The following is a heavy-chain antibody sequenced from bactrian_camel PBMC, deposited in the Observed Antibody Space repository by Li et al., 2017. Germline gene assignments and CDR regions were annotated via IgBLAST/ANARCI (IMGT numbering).Heavy chain of an antibody. J-gene: IGHJ4*01. D-gene: IGHD5*01. Sequence: VQLVESGGGLVQPGKALKLSCAASGFIFSADHMNWVRQAPGKGLEWVSSISSGGTTAYADSVKGRFTISRDNAKNTLYLQLNSLKTEDTAMYYCAADAGGLWAGTCWQTPEQNYWGQGTQVTVS. CDR1: GFIFSADH. CDR3: AADAGGLWAGTCWQTPEQNY. V-gene: IGHV3S40*01. CDR2: ISSGGTT.